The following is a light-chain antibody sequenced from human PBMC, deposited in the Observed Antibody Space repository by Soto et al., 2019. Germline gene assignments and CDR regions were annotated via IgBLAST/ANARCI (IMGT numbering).Light chain of an antibody. J-gene: IGLJ1*01. CDR2: EVS. Sequence: QSVLTQPPSASGSPEQSVTISCTGTSSDVGLYNYVSWYQLHPGKAPKLMIYEVSKRPSGVPDRFSGSKSGNTASLTVSGLQAEDEADYYCCSYAGSYTYVFGTGTKVTVL. CDR3: CSYAGSYTYV. CDR1: SSDVGLYNY. V-gene: IGLV2-8*01.